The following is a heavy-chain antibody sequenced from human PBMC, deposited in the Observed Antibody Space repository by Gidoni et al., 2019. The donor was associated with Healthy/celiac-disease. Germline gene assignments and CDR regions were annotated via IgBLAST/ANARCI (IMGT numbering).Heavy chain of an antibody. CDR1: GFTFSSYA. J-gene: IGHJ4*02. V-gene: IGHV3-30*01. D-gene: IGHD3-10*01. CDR3: ARRNYYGSGSYYNGNIDY. CDR2: ISYDGSNK. Sequence: QVQLVESGGGVVQPGRSLRRSCAASGFTFSSYAMHWVRQAPGKGLEWVAVISYDGSNKYYADSVKGRFTISRDNSKTSLYLQMNSLRAEDTAVYYCARRNYYGSGSYYNGNIDYWGQGTLVTVSS.